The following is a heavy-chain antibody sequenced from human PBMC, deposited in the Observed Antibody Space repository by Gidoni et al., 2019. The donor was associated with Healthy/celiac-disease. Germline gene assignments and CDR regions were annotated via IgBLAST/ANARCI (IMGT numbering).Heavy chain of an antibody. Sequence: QVQLVESGGGVVQPARSLRLYSAASRFPFSSCGMHWVRQAPGKGLGWVAVIWYDGSNKYYADSVKGRFTNSRDNSKNTLYLQMNSLRAEDTAVYYCARERVVPAAIYYGMDVWGQGTTVTVSS. CDR3: ARERVVPAAIYYGMDV. J-gene: IGHJ6*02. D-gene: IGHD2-2*01. CDR1: RFPFSSCG. V-gene: IGHV3-33*01. CDR2: IWYDGSNK.